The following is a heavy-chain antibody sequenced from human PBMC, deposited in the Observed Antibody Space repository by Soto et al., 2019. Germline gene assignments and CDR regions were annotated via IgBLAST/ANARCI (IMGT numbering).Heavy chain of an antibody. Sequence: QVQLQESGPGLVKPSETLSLTCTVSGGSIGSYYWSWIRQPPGKGLEWIGFIYYRGSTNYNPSLKRRVTISVSTSKYQFFLKLNSVTPADTAVYYCARGGPGYGDRIFEYWGQGTLVTVSS. CDR2: IYYRGST. J-gene: IGHJ4*02. CDR1: GGSIGSYY. V-gene: IGHV4-59*01. D-gene: IGHD4-17*01. CDR3: ARGGPGYGDRIFEY.